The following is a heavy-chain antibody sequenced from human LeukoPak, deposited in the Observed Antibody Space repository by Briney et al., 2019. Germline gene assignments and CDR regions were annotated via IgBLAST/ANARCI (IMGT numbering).Heavy chain of an antibody. CDR2: ISSTSNYI. J-gene: IGHJ5*02. V-gene: IGHV3-21*01. D-gene: IGHD1-26*01. CDR3: ARDVSGSYRVDVFDP. CDR1: GFTFSSYS. Sequence: PGGSRRLSCAASGFTFSSYSMNWVRQAPGKGLEWVSSISSTSNYIYYADSVKGRFTISRDNAKNSLYLQMNSLRAEDTAVYYCARDVSGSYRVDVFDPWGQGTLVTVSS.